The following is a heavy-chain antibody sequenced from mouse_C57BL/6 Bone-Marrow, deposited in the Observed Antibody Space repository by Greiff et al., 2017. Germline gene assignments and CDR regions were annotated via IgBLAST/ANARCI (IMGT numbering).Heavy chain of an antibody. V-gene: IGHV14-4*01. J-gene: IGHJ4*01. CDR2: IDPENGDT. D-gene: IGHD1-1*01. CDR3: TTWGGSSLGYAMDY. Sequence: EVNVVESGAELVRPGASVKLSCTASGFNIKDDYMHWVKQRPEQGLEWIGWIDPENGDTEYASKFQGKATITADTSSNTAYLQLSSLTSEDTAVYYCTTWGGSSLGYAMDYWGQGTSVTVSS. CDR1: GFNIKDDY.